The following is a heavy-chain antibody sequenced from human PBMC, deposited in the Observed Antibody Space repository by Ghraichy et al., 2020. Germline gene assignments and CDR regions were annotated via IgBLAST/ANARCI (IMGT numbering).Heavy chain of an antibody. V-gene: IGHV1-69*13. CDR2: IIPIFGTA. J-gene: IGHJ6*02. D-gene: IGHD2-21*01. CDR3: ARDGAYCGGDCPPAYYYYGIDV. Sequence: SVKVSCKASGDTFSSYAISWVRQAPGQGLEWMGGIIPIFGTANYAQKFQGRVTITADESTSTDYMELSSLRSEDTAVYYCARDGAYCGGDCPPAYYYYGIDVGAQGTTVTVSS. CDR1: GDTFSSYA.